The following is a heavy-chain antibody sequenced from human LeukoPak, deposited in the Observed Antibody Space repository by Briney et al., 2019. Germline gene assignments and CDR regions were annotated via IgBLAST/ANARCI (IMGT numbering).Heavy chain of an antibody. D-gene: IGHD4/OR15-4a*01. CDR1: GGSISSSSYY. CDR3: ARVGYGGNYYFDY. J-gene: IGHJ4*02. CDR2: IYYSGST. Sequence: SETLSLTCTVSGGSISSSSYYWGWIRQPPGKGLGWIGSIYYSGSTYYNPSLKSRVTISVDTSNNQFSLKLTSVTATDTAVYYCARVGYGGNYYFDYWGQGTLVTVSS. V-gene: IGHV4-39*01.